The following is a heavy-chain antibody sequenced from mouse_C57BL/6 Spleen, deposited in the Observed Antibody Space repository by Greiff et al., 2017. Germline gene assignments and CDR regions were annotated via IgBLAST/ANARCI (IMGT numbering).Heavy chain of an antibody. J-gene: IGHJ2*01. D-gene: IGHD1-1*01. Sequence: EVQLQQSGGGLVKPGGSLKLSCAASGFTFSDYGMHWVRQAPEKGLEWVAYISSGSSTIYYADTVKGRFTISRDNAKNTLFLQMTSLRSEDTAMYYCARITTVVESFDYWGQGTTLTVSS. CDR1: GFTFSDYG. CDR2: ISSGSSTI. V-gene: IGHV5-17*01. CDR3: ARITTVVESFDY.